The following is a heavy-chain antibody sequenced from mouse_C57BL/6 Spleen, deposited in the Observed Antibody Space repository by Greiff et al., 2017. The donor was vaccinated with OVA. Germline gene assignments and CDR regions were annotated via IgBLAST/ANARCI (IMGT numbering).Heavy chain of an antibody. D-gene: IGHD2-3*01. CDR3: ARGEHDALGY. CDR1: GYSFTGYY. J-gene: IGHJ2*01. CDR2: INPSTGGT. Sequence: VQLKESGPELVKPGASVKISCKASGYSFTGYYMNWVKQSPEKSLEWIGEINPSTGGTTYNQKFKAKATLTVDKSSSTAYMQLKSLTSEDSAVYYCARGEHDALGYWGQGTTLTVSS. V-gene: IGHV1-42*01.